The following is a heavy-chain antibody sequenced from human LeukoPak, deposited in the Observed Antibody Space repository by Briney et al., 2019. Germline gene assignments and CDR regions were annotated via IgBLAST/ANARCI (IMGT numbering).Heavy chain of an antibody. J-gene: IGHJ6*03. D-gene: IGHD1-26*01. V-gene: IGHV3-30*02. CDR3: VKIGAGPSPDYLFYFYMDV. Sequence: GGSLRLSCAASGFIFSTYGMHWVRQAPGKGLEWVAFIRFDGTKQYYGEPVKGRFTISRDNSKNTLYLEMSSLRGEDTALYYCVKIGAGPSPDYLFYFYMDVWGKGTTVTVSS. CDR1: GFIFSTYG. CDR2: IRFDGTKQ.